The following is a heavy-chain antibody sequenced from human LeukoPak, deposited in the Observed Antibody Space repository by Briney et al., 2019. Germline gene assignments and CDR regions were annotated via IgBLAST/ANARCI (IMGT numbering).Heavy chain of an antibody. V-gene: IGHV4-59*05. Sequence: SETLSLTCTVSGGSISSYYWSWIRQPPGKGLEWIGSIYYSGSTYYNPSLKSRVTISVDTSKNQFSLKLSSVTAADTAVYYCARLVSYYDFWSGYFNWFDPWGQGTLVTVSS. CDR2: IYYSGST. J-gene: IGHJ5*02. CDR1: GGSISSYY. D-gene: IGHD3-3*01. CDR3: ARLVSYYDFWSGYFNWFDP.